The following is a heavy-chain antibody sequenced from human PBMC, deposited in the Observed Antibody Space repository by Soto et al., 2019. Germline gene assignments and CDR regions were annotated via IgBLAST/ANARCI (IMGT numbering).Heavy chain of an antibody. D-gene: IGHD3-10*01. CDR2: ISGSSTST. V-gene: IGHV3-23*01. Sequence: EVQLSGSGGGLVQPGGSLRLSCAASGFTFSSYAMSWVRQAPGKGLEWVSAISGSSTSTYYADSVTGRFTISRDNSKNTLYLQMNSLRAEDTAVYSCAKDPSSGFAMENYFDYWGQGTLVTVSS. J-gene: IGHJ4*02. CDR1: GFTFSSYA. CDR3: AKDPSSGFAMENYFDY.